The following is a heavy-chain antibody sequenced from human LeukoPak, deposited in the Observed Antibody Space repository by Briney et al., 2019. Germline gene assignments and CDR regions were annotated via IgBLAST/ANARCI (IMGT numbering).Heavy chain of an antibody. Sequence: GGSLRLSCAASGFTFSSYSMNWVRQAPGKGLEWVSSISSSSSYIYYADSVKGRFTTSRDNAKNSLYLQMNSLRAEDTAVYYCARADQLVRGYFDYWGQGTLVTVSS. CDR3: ARADQLVRGYFDY. CDR2: ISSSSSYI. V-gene: IGHV3-21*01. D-gene: IGHD6-6*01. CDR1: GFTFSSYS. J-gene: IGHJ4*02.